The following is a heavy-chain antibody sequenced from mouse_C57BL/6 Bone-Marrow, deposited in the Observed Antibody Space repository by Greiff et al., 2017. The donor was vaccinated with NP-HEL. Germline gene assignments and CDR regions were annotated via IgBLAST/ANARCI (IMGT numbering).Heavy chain of an antibody. CDR2: IDPENGDT. CDR3: THTTVVAPWYFDV. D-gene: IGHD1-1*01. CDR1: GFNIKDDY. J-gene: IGHJ1*03. V-gene: IGHV14-4*01. Sequence: VQLKQSGAELVRPGATVKLSCTASGFNIKDDYMHWVKQRPEQGLEWIGWIDPENGDTEYASKFQGKATITADTSSTTAYLQLSSLTSEDTAVYYCTHTTVVAPWYFDVWGTGTTVTVSS.